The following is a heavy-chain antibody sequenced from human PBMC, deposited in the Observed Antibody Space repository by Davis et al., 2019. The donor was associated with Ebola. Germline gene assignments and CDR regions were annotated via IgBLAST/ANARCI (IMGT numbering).Heavy chain of an antibody. D-gene: IGHD6-19*01. CDR3: ARVSAVAGLY. V-gene: IGHV3-30*14. Sequence: PGGSLRLSCAGSGSTFSNYAMHWVRQAPGKGLEWVALISYDGSTQYYTASVKGRFTISRDNSKNTLYLQMNSLRAEDTAVYYCARVSAVAGLYWGQGTLVTVSS. J-gene: IGHJ4*02. CDR2: ISYDGSTQ. CDR1: GSTFSNYA.